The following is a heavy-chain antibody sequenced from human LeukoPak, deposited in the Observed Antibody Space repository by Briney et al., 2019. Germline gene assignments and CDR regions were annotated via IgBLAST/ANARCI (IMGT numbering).Heavy chain of an antibody. D-gene: IGHD4-23*01. CDR2: INWNGGST. J-gene: IGHJ3*02. V-gene: IGHV3-20*04. CDR1: GFTFDDYG. CDR3: ARHYGGNSGGDAFDI. Sequence: GSLRLSCAASGFTFDDYGMSWVRQAPGKGLEWVSGINWNGGSTGYADSVKGRLTISRDNAKNSLYLQMNSLRAEDTALYYCARHYGGNSGGDAFDIWGQGTMVTVSS.